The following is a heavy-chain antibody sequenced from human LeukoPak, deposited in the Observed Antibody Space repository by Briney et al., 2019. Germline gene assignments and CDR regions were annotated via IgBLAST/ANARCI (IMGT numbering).Heavy chain of an antibody. J-gene: IGHJ4*02. CDR3: ARHSPGYYYGLGSYRPYYFDY. CDR2: INHSGST. CDR1: GGSFSGYY. V-gene: IGHV4-34*01. D-gene: IGHD3-10*01. Sequence: SETLSLTCAVYGGSFSGYYWSWIRQPPGKGLEWIGEINHSGSTNYNPSLKSRVTISVDTSKNQFSLKLSSVTAADTAVYYCARHSPGYYYGLGSYRPYYFDYWGQGTLVTVSS.